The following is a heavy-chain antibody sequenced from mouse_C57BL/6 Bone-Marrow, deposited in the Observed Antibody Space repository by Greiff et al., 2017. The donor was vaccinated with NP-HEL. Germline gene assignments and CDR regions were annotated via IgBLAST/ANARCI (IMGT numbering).Heavy chain of an antibody. Sequence: EVQLQQSGPELVKPGASVKMSCKASGYTFTDYNMHWVKQSHGKSLEWIGYINPNNGGTSYNQKFKGKATLTVNKSSSTAYMELRSLTAEDSAVYYCEVLGGQRRGDYWGQGTTLTVSS. D-gene: IGHD2-12*01. J-gene: IGHJ2*01. CDR1: GYTFTDYN. CDR2: INPNNGGT. V-gene: IGHV1-22*01. CDR3: EVLGGQRRGDY.